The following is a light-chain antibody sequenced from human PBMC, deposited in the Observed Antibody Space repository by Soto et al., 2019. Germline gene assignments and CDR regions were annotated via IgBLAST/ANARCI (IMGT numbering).Light chain of an antibody. J-gene: IGLJ2*01. Sequence: ALTQPASVSGSPGQSITISCTGTSSDIGGYRYVSWYQQHPGKAPKLMISEISNRPSGVPNRFSGSKSGNTASLTISGLQAEDEADYYCSSYSSSSTYVVFGGGTKVTVL. CDR2: EIS. CDR1: SSDIGGYRY. V-gene: IGLV2-14*01. CDR3: SSYSSSSTYVV.